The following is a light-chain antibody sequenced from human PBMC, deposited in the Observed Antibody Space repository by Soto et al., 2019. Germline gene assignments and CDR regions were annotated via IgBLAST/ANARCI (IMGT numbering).Light chain of an antibody. J-gene: IGLJ2*01. Sequence: SYELTQPTSVSVAPGQTARITCEGHNIGSKGVHWYQQQPGQGPVLAVFDDIDRPSGIPERFSGSNSGNTATLTISRVEAGDEADYYCQVWDSTGDHVIFAGGTKITVL. V-gene: IGLV3-21*02. CDR2: DDI. CDR3: QVWDSTGDHVI. CDR1: NIGSKG.